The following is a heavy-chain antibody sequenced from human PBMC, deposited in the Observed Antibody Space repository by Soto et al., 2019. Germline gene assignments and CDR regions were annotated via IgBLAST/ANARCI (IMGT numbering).Heavy chain of an antibody. CDR1: GGSISSYY. J-gene: IGHJ4*02. V-gene: IGHV4-59*08. CDR3: ARRPLCSGGSCYSEGSDY. CDR2: TYYSGST. Sequence: SETLSLTCTVSGGSISSYYWSWIRQPPGKGLEWIGYTYYSGSTNYNPSLKSRVTISVDTSKNQFSLKLSSVTAADTAVYYCARRPLCSGGSCYSEGSDYWGQGTLVTVSS. D-gene: IGHD2-15*01.